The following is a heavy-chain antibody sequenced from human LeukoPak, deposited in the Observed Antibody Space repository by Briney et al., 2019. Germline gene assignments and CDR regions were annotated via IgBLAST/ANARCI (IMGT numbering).Heavy chain of an antibody. V-gene: IGHV1-18*01. D-gene: IGHD3-10*01. J-gene: IGHJ5*02. CDR2: ISAYNGNT. Sequence: ASVKVPCKASGYTFTSYGISWVRQAPGQGLEWMGWISAYNGNTNYAQKLRGRVTMTTDTSTSTAYMELRSLRSDDTAVYYCAREAGIDYYGSGSRGWFDPWGQGTLVTVSS. CDR1: GYTFTSYG. CDR3: AREAGIDYYGSGSRGWFDP.